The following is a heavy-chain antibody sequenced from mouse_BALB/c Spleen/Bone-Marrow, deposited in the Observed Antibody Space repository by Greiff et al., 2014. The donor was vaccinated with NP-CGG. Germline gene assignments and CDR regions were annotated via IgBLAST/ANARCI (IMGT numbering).Heavy chain of an antibody. CDR3: AIYYDYSWYFDV. Sequence: QVPLQQSGPELVTPGASVKLSCTASGYTFTDYYLHWVKQRPGQGLEWIGWIYPGDGSTKYNEKFKGKTTLTADKSSSTAYMLLSSLTSEDSAIYFCAIYYDYSWYFDVWGAGTTVTVSS. J-gene: IGHJ1*01. D-gene: IGHD2-4*01. V-gene: IGHV1S56*01. CDR1: GYTFTDYY. CDR2: IYPGDGST.